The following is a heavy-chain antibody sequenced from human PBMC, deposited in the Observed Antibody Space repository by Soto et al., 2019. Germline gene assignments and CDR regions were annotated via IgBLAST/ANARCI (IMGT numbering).Heavy chain of an antibody. CDR3: ARLTPGITMIVVVIPELNWFDP. CDR2: IYYSGST. V-gene: IGHV4-39*01. CDR1: GGSISSSSYY. Sequence: PSETLSLTCTVSGGSISSSSYYWGWIRQPPGKGLEWIGSIYYSGSTYYNPSLKSRVTISVDTSKNQFSLKLSSVTAADTAVYYCARLTPGITMIVVVIPELNWFDPSGQGTLVTVSS. D-gene: IGHD3-22*01. J-gene: IGHJ5*02.